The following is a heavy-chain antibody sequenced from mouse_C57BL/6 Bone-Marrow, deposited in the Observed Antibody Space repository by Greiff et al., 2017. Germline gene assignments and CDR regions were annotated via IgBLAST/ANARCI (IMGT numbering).Heavy chain of an antibody. V-gene: IGHV1-55*01. CDR3: ARAGGYSHFGY. CDR1: GYTFTSYW. J-gene: IGHJ2*01. Sequence: QVQLQQPGAELVKPGASVKMSCKASGYTFTSYWITWVKQRPGQGLEWIGDIYPGSGSTNYNEKFKSKATLTVDKSSSTAYMQLSSLTSEDSAVYCCARAGGYSHFGYGGKGTTLTVSS. D-gene: IGHD2-3*01. CDR2: IYPGSGST.